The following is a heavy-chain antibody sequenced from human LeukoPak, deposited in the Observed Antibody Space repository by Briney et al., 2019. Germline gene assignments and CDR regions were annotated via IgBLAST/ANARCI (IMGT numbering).Heavy chain of an antibody. V-gene: IGHV4-59*08. Sequence: SETLSLTCTVSGASITSYYWNWIRQPPGKGREWIGHIHYTGSTSYNPSLKSRVTISVDTSKNHFSLKLSSVTAADTAVYYCARSKTTVTSNWFDPWGQGTLVTVSS. CDR3: ARSKTTVTSNWFDP. J-gene: IGHJ5*02. CDR2: IHYTGST. D-gene: IGHD4-17*01. CDR1: GASITSYY.